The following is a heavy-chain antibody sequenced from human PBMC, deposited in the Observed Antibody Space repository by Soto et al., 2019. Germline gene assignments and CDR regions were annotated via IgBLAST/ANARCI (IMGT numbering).Heavy chain of an antibody. CDR3: ARDGNPYGSGSYLYDY. V-gene: IGHV1-18*01. J-gene: IGHJ4*02. CDR2: ISAYNGNT. CDR1: GYTFTSYG. D-gene: IGHD3-10*01. Sequence: GASVKVSCTASGYTFTSYGISWVRQAPGQGLEWMGWISAYNGNTNYAQKLQGRVTMTTDTSTSAAYMELRSLRSDDTAVYYCARDGNPYGSGSYLYDYWGQGTLVTVSS.